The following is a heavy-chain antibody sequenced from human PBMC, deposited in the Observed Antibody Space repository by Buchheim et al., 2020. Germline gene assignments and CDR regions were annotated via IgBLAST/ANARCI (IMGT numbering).Heavy chain of an antibody. D-gene: IGHD3-16*01. Sequence: QVQLQESGPGLVKPSETLSLTRTVSGGSISSYYWSWIRQPPGKGLEWIGYIYYSGSTNYNPSLKNRVTISVDTSKNQFSLKLSSVTAADTAVYYCARDLSSWGWFDPWGQGTL. CDR3: ARDLSSWGWFDP. V-gene: IGHV4-59*01. CDR1: GGSISSYY. CDR2: IYYSGST. J-gene: IGHJ5*02.